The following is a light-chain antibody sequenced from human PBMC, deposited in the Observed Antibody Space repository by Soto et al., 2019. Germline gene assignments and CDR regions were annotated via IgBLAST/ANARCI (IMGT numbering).Light chain of an antibody. Sequence: EIVMTQSPATLSVSPGEKPTFPSRASQRFGSTLAWYQQKPGQPPRLLIYGASTRATGIPARFSGSGSGTEFTLTISSLQSEDFAVYYCQQYNNWLLLTFGGGTKVEIK. J-gene: IGKJ4*01. CDR2: GAS. CDR1: QRFGST. CDR3: QQYNNWLLLT. V-gene: IGKV3-15*01.